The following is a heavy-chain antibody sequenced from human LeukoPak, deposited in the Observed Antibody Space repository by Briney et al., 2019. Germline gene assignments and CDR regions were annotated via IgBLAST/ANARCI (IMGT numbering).Heavy chain of an antibody. CDR1: GGSISSDSYY. Sequence: LSETLSLTCTVSGGSISSDSYYWSWIRQPAGKGLEWIGRIYTSGSTNFSPSLKSRVTISVDTSKNQFSLKLSSVTAADTAVYYCARCTITPYYFDYWGQGTLVTVSS. V-gene: IGHV4-61*02. CDR3: ARCTITPYYFDY. D-gene: IGHD5-12*01. CDR2: IYTSGST. J-gene: IGHJ4*02.